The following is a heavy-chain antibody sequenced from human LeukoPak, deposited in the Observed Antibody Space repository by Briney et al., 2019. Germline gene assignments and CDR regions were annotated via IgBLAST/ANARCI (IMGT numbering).Heavy chain of an antibody. D-gene: IGHD3-10*01. CDR1: GGSFSGYY. V-gene: IGHV4-34*01. Sequence: PSETLSLTCAVYGGSFSGYYWSWIRQPPGKGLEWIGEINHSGSINYNPSLKSRVTISVDTSKNPFSLKLSSVTAADTAVYYCARAPYCRGSRSYYSHFDYWGQGTLVTVSS. CDR3: ARAPYCRGSRSYYSHFDY. J-gene: IGHJ4*02. CDR2: INHSGSI.